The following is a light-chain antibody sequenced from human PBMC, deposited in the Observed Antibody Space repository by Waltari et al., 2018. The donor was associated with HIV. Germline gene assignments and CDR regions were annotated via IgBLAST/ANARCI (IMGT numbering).Light chain of an antibody. Sequence: QSALTQPASVSGSPGQSITISCTGTTSDIGAYNYVPWFQHHPAEAPKLIIFEVSNRPSGVSTRFSGSKSGNTASLTVSGLQPEDEADYYCSSYTNKYTWVFGGGTKLTVL. CDR1: TSDIGAYNY. CDR3: SSYTNKYTWV. J-gene: IGLJ3*02. V-gene: IGLV2-14*01. CDR2: EVS.